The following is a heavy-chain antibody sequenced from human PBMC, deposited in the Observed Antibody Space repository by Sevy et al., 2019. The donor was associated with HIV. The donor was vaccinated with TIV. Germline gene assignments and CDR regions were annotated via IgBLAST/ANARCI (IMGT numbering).Heavy chain of an antibody. CDR1: GFTFSNYA. Sequence: GGSLRLSCAASGFTFSNYAMSWVRQAPGKGLEWVSSISNSGGSTYYADSVKGRFTISRDNSKNTLYLQMNSLRVEDTAVYYCAKAPEGILARTFDYWGQGTLVTVSS. D-gene: IGHD1-26*01. CDR3: AKAPEGILARTFDY. CDR2: ISNSGGST. J-gene: IGHJ4*02. V-gene: IGHV3-23*01.